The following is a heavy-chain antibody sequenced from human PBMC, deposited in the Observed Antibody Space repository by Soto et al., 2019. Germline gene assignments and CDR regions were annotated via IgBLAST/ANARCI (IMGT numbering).Heavy chain of an antibody. CDR3: ARDKDRQQLGGNYYYILDV. CDR1: GGTFSTSA. J-gene: IGHJ6*02. Sequence: QVQLVQSGAEVKKPGSSVKVSCKASGGTFSTSAISWVRQASGQGLGWVGGIMPVIATPDYAQKFQGRVTISADESTTTAYRELTSLRTDDTAVYYCARDKDRQQLGGNYYYILDVWGQGTAIIVSS. CDR2: IMPVIATP. D-gene: IGHD3-3*02. V-gene: IGHV1-69*12.